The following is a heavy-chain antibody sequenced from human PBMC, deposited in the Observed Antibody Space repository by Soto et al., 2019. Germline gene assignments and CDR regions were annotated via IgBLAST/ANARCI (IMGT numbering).Heavy chain of an antibody. D-gene: IGHD2-2*01. V-gene: IGHV1-3*01. Sequence: GASVKVSCKASGYTFTGYVMHWVRQAPGQRLEWMGWINAGNGNTKYSQKFQGRVAITRDTSASTAYMELSSLRSDDTAVYYCARSEVPAAMGGWFDPWGQGTLVTVSS. CDR2: INAGNGNT. CDR1: GYTFTGYV. J-gene: IGHJ5*02. CDR3: ARSEVPAAMGGWFDP.